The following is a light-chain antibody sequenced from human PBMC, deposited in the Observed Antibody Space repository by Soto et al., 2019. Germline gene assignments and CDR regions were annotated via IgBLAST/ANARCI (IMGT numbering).Light chain of an antibody. Sequence: EIVLTQSPATLSLSPGERATLSCRASQSVSSYLAWYQQKPGQAPRLLIYAASNRDTGIPARFSGSGSGTDFTPTISSLEPEDFAVYYCQQRSNWPPTFGQGTRLEIK. CDR3: QQRSNWPPT. CDR1: QSVSSY. J-gene: IGKJ5*01. V-gene: IGKV3-11*01. CDR2: AAS.